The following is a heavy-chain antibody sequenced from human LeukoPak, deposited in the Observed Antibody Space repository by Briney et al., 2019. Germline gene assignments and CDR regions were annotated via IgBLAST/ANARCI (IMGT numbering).Heavy chain of an antibody. V-gene: IGHV1-18*01. D-gene: IGHD5-12*01. CDR2: ISAYNGNT. CDR3: ARVRNSGFRYVDP. CDR1: GYTFTNYA. Sequence: PGASVKDSCKASGYTFTNYAISWVRQAPGQGLEWVGWISAYNGNTNYAQKLQGRVTMTTDTSTSTAYMDLRSLRSDDTAVYYCARVRNSGFRYVDPWGQGTLVTVSS. J-gene: IGHJ5*02.